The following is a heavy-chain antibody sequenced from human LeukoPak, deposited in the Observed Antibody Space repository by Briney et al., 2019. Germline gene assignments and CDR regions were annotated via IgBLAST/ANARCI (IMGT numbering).Heavy chain of an antibody. CDR1: GYTFTSYD. J-gene: IGHJ6*03. CDR3: ARALGDFWSGYSPGGYYYMDV. CDR2: MNPNSGNT. D-gene: IGHD3-3*01. V-gene: IGHV1-8*01. Sequence: ASVKVSCKASGYTFTSYDINWVRQATGQGLEWMGWMNPNSGNTGYAQKFQGRVTMTRNTSISTAYMELSSLRSEDTAVYYCARALGDFWSGYSPGGYYYMDVWGKGTTVTVSS.